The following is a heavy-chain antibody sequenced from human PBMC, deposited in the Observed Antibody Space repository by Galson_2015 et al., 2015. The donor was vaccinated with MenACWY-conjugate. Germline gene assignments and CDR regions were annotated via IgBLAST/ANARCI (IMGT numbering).Heavy chain of an antibody. Sequence: SLRLSCAGSGSNFRSYSMNWVRQAPGKGLEWVSSISGSGNHIEYADSVKGRFTISRDNAKNSMYLQMNSLRDDDAAVYFCTRFSAFGFDSWGQATLVTVSS. CDR2: ISGSGNHI. CDR3: TRFSAFGFDS. J-gene: IGHJ4*02. D-gene: IGHD3-16*01. CDR1: GSNFRSYS. V-gene: IGHV3-21*01.